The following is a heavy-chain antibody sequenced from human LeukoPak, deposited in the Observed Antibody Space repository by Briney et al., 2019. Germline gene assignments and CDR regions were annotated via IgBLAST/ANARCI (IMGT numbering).Heavy chain of an antibody. CDR1: GGSISSYD. V-gene: IGHV4-59*01. CDR2: IYYSGST. CDR3: AGMTTILGWVDP. D-gene: IGHD5-24*01. Sequence: SETLSLTCTVSGGSISSYDWSWIRQPPGKGLEWIGYIYYSGSTKYNPSLKSRVTISVDTSKNQFSLNLSSVTAADTAVYYCAGMTTILGWVDPWGQGTLVTVSS. J-gene: IGHJ5*02.